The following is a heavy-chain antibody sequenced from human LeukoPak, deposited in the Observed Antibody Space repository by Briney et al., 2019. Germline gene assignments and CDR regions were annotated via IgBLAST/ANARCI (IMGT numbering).Heavy chain of an antibody. CDR3: AKAGYSYGFYYYYMDV. D-gene: IGHD5-18*01. CDR1: RFTFDDYI. CDR2: ISGSGRST. V-gene: IGHV3-23*01. Sequence: GGSLRLSCAASRFTFDDYIMHWVRQAPGKGLEWVSGISGSGRSTYYADSVKGRFTISRDNSKNTLYLQMNSLRAEDTAVYYCAKAGYSYGFYYYYMDVWGKGTTVTVSS. J-gene: IGHJ6*03.